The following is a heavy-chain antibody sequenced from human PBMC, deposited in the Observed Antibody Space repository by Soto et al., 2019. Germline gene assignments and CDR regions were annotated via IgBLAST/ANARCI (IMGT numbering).Heavy chain of an antibody. CDR3: VRSDSSSWCFDD. J-gene: IGHJ4*02. D-gene: IGHD6-13*01. Sequence: GESLKISCKGSGYSFTNYWIGWVRQMPGKGLEWMGTIYPGDSDTRYSPSFQGQVTISAGKSLSTAYLQWSSLKASDTAMYYCVRSDSSSWCFDDWGQGTLVTVSS. CDR2: IYPGDSDT. V-gene: IGHV5-51*01. CDR1: GYSFTNYW.